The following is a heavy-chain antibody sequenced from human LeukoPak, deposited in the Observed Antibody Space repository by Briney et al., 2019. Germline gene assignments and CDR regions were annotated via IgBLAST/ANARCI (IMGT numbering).Heavy chain of an antibody. Sequence: PSETLSLTCTVSGYSISSGYYWGWIRQPPGKGLEWVGTIYHSGTTFYNPSLKSRVTISVDTSKNQFSLKLSSVTAADTAVYFCARGPYSYDSSGAFDIWGQGTMVTVSS. CDR3: ARGPYSYDSSGAFDI. D-gene: IGHD3-22*01. V-gene: IGHV4-38-2*02. J-gene: IGHJ3*02. CDR1: GYSISSGYY. CDR2: IYHSGTT.